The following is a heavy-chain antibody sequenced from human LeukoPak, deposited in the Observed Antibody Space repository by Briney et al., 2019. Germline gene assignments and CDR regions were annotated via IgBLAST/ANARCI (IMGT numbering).Heavy chain of an antibody. J-gene: IGHJ4*01. CDR3: AKGRRDGYNFPLFDF. CDR2: IIGNGFST. D-gene: IGHD5-24*01. Sequence: GGSLRVSCPASGFTFNFAAMNWVRQSPGKGLEWVATIIGNGFSTYYADSVSGRFTISRDNSQNTLFLQMNSLRAEDTAIYYCAKGRRDGYNFPLFDFWGHGALVTVSS. CDR1: GFTFNFAA. V-gene: IGHV3-23*01.